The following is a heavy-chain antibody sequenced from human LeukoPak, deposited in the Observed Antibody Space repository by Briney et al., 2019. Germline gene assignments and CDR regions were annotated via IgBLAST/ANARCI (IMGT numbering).Heavy chain of an antibody. CDR2: ISSSGSTI. CDR1: GFTFSDYY. J-gene: IGHJ4*02. V-gene: IGHV3-11*01. Sequence: PGGSLRLSCAASGFTFSDYYMSWIRQAPGKGLEWVSYISSSGSTIYYADSVKGRFTISRDNAKNSLYLQMNSLRAEDTAVYYCARDVRPDRPLLRYFDWLRFDYWGQGTLVTVSS. CDR3: ARDVRPDRPLLRYFDWLRFDY. D-gene: IGHD3-9*01.